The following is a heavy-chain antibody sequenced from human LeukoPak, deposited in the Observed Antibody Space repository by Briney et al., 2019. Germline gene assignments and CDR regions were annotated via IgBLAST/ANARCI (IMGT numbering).Heavy chain of an antibody. D-gene: IGHD4-23*01. J-gene: IGHJ4*02. CDR2: IKQDGSDK. CDR1: GFTFSAYW. Sequence: PGGSLRLSCAVSGFTFSAYWMSWVRQAPGKGLEWVANIKQDGSDKYYVDSVKGRFTISRDNAKNSLYLQMNSLRAEDTAVYYCARKTVVGSYFDYWGQGTPVTVSS. V-gene: IGHV3-7*03. CDR3: ARKTVVGSYFDY.